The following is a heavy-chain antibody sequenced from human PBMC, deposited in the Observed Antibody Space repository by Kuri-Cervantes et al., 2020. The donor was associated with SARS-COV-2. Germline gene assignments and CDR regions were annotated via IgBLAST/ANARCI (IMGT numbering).Heavy chain of an antibody. CDR2: IKSKTDGGTT. J-gene: IGHJ4*02. V-gene: IGHV3-15*01. Sequence: GESLKISCAASGFTFSSYAMSWVRQAPGKGLEWVGRIKSKTDGGTTDYAAPVKGRFTISRDDSKNTLYLQMNSLKTEDTAVYYCTTEGRVVYCTNGACYSDYWGQGTLVTVSS. CDR3: TTEGRVVYCTNGACYSDY. CDR1: GFTFSSYA. D-gene: IGHD2-8*01.